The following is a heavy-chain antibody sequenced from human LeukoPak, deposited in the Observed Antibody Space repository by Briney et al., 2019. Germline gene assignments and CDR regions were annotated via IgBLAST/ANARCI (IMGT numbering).Heavy chain of an antibody. D-gene: IGHD4-23*01. CDR1: GGSISSSSYY. CDR2: IYHSGST. CDR3: VRVLSGGNSGAHY. V-gene: IGHV4-39*07. J-gene: IGHJ4*02. Sequence: SETLSLTCTVSGGSISSSSYYWGWIRQPPGKGLEWIGSIYHSGSTYYNPSLKSRVTISIDTSKNQFSLKLSSVTAADTAMYYCVRVLSGGNSGAHYWGQGTLVTVSS.